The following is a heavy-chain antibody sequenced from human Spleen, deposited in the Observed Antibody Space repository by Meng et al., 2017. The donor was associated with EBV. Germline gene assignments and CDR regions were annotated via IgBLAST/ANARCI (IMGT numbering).Heavy chain of an antibody. CDR3: ARGSGGYYLY. Sequence: AQRQVAGPGLVTPSGPLVRPCAGSGCSISSSYWWSWVRQSPGKGLEWIGEIYHSGNTNYKPSLKSRVTISVDKSKNQFSLNLSSVTAADTAVYFCARGSGGYYLYWGQGTLVTVSS. J-gene: IGHJ4*02. D-gene: IGHD3-22*01. CDR1: GCSISSSYW. CDR2: IYHSGNT. V-gene: IGHV4-4*02.